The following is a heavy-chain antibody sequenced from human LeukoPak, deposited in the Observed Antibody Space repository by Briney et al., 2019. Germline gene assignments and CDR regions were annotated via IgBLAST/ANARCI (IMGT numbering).Heavy chain of an antibody. V-gene: IGHV1-2*02. CDR3: ARGTGEGYTYGRYYFDY. J-gene: IGHJ4*02. Sequence: ASVKVSCKASGYTFTGYYMHWVRQAPGQGLECVGWLNPNTGAINYAQNFQGRVTINRDTSTSPAYVELSRLRSDDTAVYYCARGTGEGYTYGRYYFDYWGQGTLVTVSS. CDR1: GYTFTGYY. D-gene: IGHD5-18*01. CDR2: LNPNTGAI.